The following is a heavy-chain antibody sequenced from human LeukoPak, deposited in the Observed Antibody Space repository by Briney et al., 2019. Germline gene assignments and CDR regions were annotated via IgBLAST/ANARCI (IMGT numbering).Heavy chain of an antibody. D-gene: IGHD1-26*01. Sequence: SETLSLTCTVSNDSISNYYWSWIRQPPGKGLEWIAYIDYRGSTTNNPSLRGRITISVDTSRNQFSLKLSSVTAADTAVYYCAGRRPYSRQAFDYWGQGTLVTVSS. V-gene: IGHV4-59*12. CDR1: NDSISNYY. J-gene: IGHJ4*02. CDR2: IDYRGST. CDR3: AGRRPYSRQAFDY.